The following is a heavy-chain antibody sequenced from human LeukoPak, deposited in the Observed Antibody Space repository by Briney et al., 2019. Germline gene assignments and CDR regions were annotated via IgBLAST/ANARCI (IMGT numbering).Heavy chain of an antibody. Sequence: PGGSLRLSCVASGFAFDSYSMNWVRQAPGKGLEWVSGISETGGTIVYADSVKGRFTISRDNAKNSLYLQMNSLRAEDTALYYCAKRPRSGWYFDYWGQGTLVTVSS. CDR3: AKRPRSGWYFDY. J-gene: IGHJ4*02. CDR1: GFAFDSYS. D-gene: IGHD6-19*01. CDR2: ISETGGTI. V-gene: IGHV3-9*01.